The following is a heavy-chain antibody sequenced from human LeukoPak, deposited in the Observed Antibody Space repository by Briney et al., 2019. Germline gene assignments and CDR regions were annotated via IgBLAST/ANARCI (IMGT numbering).Heavy chain of an antibody. V-gene: IGHV7-4-1*02. CDR3: ARGHYDFWSGYPVSWFDP. D-gene: IGHD3-3*01. CDR2: INTNTGNP. J-gene: IGHJ5*02. Sequence: ASVKVSCKASGYTFTSYAMNWVRQAPGQGLEWMGWINTNTGNPTYAQGFTGRFVFSLDTSVSTAYLQISSLKAEDTAVYYCARGHYDFWSGYPVSWFDPWGQGTLVTVSS. CDR1: GYTFTSYA.